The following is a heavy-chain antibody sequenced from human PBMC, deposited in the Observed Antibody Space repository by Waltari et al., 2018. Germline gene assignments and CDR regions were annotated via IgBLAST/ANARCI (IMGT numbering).Heavy chain of an antibody. CDR1: GFTFSNFW. CDR3: ARDVPYLGRGAYDF. CDR2: RNEDGSLK. Sequence: EVHLVESGGGLVQPGGSLRLSCAASGFTFSNFWMNWVRQAPGKGLELVAKRNEDGSLKDYVESVKGRCTISRDNARNSLYLEITSRRAEDTAVYYCARDVPYLGRGAYDFWGQGTMVTVSS. V-gene: IGHV3-7*01. D-gene: IGHD2-21*01. J-gene: IGHJ3*01.